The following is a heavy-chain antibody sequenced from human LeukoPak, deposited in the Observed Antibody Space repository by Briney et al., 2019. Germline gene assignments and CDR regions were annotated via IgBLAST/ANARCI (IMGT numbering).Heavy chain of an antibody. D-gene: IGHD3-22*01. CDR2: IKTDGSEK. V-gene: IGHV3-7*01. CDR1: GFAFSDYW. CDR3: ATYSSLNRREFQY. Sequence: GGSLTLSCAVSGFAFSDYWMSWVRQAPGKGLQWVANIKTDGSEKYYVDSVKGRFTISRDNAKNSLYLQMNSLRAEDTAVYYCATYSSLNRREFQYWGQGTLLTVSS. J-gene: IGHJ1*01.